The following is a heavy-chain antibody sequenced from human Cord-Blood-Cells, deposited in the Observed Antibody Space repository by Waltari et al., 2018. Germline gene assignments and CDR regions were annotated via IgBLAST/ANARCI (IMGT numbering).Heavy chain of an antibody. CDR1: GRSISSSSYY. CDR2: IYYSGST. V-gene: IGHV4-39*01. CDR3: ARGSASDMDV. Sequence: QLQLQESGPGLVKPSETLSLPCTVSGRSISSSSYYWGWIRQPPGKGLEWIGSIYYSGSTYYNPSLKSRVTISVDTSKNQFSLKLSSVTTADTAVYYCARGSASDMDVWGKGTTVTVSS. J-gene: IGHJ6*03.